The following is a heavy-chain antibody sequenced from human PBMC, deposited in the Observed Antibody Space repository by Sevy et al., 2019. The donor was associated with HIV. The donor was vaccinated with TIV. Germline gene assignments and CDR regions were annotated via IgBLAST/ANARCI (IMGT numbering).Heavy chain of an antibody. J-gene: IGHJ4*02. Sequence: SQTLSLTCAISGDTVSSDSAAWNWIRQSPARGLEWLGRTYYGSTWHKEYATSLNSRMTINPDTSKNQFSLQLKSVTPEDTAVYYCERDHNFVLDFWGQGILVTVSS. D-gene: IGHD1-20*01. V-gene: IGHV6-1*01. CDR3: ERDHNFVLDF. CDR1: GDTVSSDSAA. CDR2: TYYGSTWHK.